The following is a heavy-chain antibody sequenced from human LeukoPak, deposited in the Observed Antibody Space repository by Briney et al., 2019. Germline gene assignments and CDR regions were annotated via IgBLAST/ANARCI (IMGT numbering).Heavy chain of an antibody. CDR2: ISSSGGTI. J-gene: IGHJ4*02. D-gene: IGHD3-16*01. CDR3: ARDRVTSMITFSGYQPDFGY. Sequence: PGGSLRLSCAASGFTYSTYEMNWVRQAPGKGLEWVSYISSSGGTIYYADSVKGRFTISRDNAKNSLYLQMNSLRAEDTAVYYCARDRVTSMITFSGYQPDFGYWGPGTLVTVSS. V-gene: IGHV3-48*03. CDR1: GFTYSTYE.